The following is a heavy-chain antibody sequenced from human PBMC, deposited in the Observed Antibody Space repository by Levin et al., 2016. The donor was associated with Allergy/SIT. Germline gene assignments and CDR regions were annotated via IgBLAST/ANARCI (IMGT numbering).Heavy chain of an antibody. CDR2: IYYSGST. D-gene: IGHD2-2*01. Sequence: WIRQPPGKGLEWIGYIYYSGSTYYNPSLKSRVTISVDTSKNQFSLKLSSVTAADTAVYYCARGYVVPAARALGSAFDIWGQGTMVTVSS. J-gene: IGHJ3*02. CDR3: ARGYVVPAARALGSAFDI. V-gene: IGHV4-31*02.